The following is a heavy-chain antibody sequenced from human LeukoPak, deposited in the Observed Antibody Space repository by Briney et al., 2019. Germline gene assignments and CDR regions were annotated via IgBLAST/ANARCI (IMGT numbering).Heavy chain of an antibody. CDR3: ARTYYYGSGSYENAFDI. J-gene: IGHJ3*02. V-gene: IGHV3-30*02. Sequence: PGGSLRLSCAASGFTFSSYGMHWVRQAPGKGLEWVAFIRYDGSNKYYADSVKGRFTISRDNSKNTLYLQMNSLRAEDTAVYYCARTYYYGSGSYENAFDIWGQGTMVTVSS. CDR1: GFTFSSYG. CDR2: IRYDGSNK. D-gene: IGHD3-10*01.